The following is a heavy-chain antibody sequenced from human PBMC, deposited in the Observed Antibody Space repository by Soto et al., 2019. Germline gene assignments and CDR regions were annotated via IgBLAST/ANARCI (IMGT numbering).Heavy chain of an antibody. V-gene: IGHV3-66*02. D-gene: IGHD3-16*02. J-gene: IGHJ4*02. Sequence: GGSLRLSCAASGFTVSSNYMSWVRQAPGKGLEWVSVIYSGGSTYYADSVKGRFTISRDNSKNTLYLQMNSLRAEDTAVYYCARGDRDYVWGSYRYVDYWGQGTLVTVSS. CDR2: IYSGGST. CDR3: ARGDRDYVWGSYRYVDY. CDR1: GFTVSSNY.